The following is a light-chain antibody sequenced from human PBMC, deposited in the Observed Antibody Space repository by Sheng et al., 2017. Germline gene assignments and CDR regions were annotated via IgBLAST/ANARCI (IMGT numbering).Light chain of an antibody. CDR3: QHYYNTPFT. CDR2: KAS. CDR1: KSMSNW. Sequence: DVQLTQSPSALSASVGDRVTITCRASKSMSNWLAWYQQKPGKAPTLLISKASSLQSGVPARFSGSGSGTDYTLTISSLQPEDFATYYCQHYYNTPFTFGGGTKVEIK. J-gene: IGKJ4*01. V-gene: IGKV1-5*03.